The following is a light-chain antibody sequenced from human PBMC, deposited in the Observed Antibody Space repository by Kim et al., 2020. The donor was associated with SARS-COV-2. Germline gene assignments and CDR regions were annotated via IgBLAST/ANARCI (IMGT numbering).Light chain of an antibody. V-gene: IGKV1-5*03. CDR3: RQYNSYWT. J-gene: IGKJ1*01. CDR2: KAS. Sequence: EIQMTQSPSTLSASVGDRVTITCRASQSISSWLAWYQQKPGKAPKLLIYKASSLESGVPSRFSVSGSGTEFTLSISSRQPDDFATYYCRQYNSYWTLGQGTK. CDR1: QSISSW.